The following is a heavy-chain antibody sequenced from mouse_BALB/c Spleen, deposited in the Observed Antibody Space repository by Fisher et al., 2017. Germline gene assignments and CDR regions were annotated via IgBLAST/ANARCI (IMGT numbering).Heavy chain of an antibody. V-gene: IGHV1S14*01. D-gene: IGHD2-2*01. J-gene: IGHJ1*01. CDR3: ARWGYDSFDV. Sequence: DKFKGKATLTVDTSSSTAYVDLSSLTSEDSAVYYCARWGYDSFDVWGAGTTVTVSS.